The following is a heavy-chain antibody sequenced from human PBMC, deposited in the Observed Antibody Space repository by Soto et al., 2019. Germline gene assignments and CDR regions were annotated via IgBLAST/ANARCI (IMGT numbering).Heavy chain of an antibody. CDR1: GFTVDDYA. D-gene: IGHD2-2*01. V-gene: IGHV3-9*01. J-gene: IGHJ6*02. Sequence: EVQLVESGGGLVQPGRSLRLSCAASGFTVDDYAMHWVRQAPGKVLEWVSGISWNSGSIGYADSVKGRFTISRDNAKNSLYLQMNSLRAEDTALYYCAKGVYQLLGYGMDVWGQGTTVTVSS. CDR3: AKGVYQLLGYGMDV. CDR2: ISWNSGSI.